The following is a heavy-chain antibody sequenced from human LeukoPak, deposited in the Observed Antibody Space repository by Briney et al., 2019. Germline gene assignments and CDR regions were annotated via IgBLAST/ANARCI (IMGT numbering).Heavy chain of an antibody. CDR1: GGPFSGYY. D-gene: IGHD3-22*01. Sequence: KPSETLSLTCAVYGGPFSGYYWSWIRQPPGKGVGWIGEINHSGSTNYNPSLKSRVTISVDTSKNQFSLKLSSVTAADTAVYYCARANYYDSSGYSYWGQGTLVTVSS. CDR2: INHSGST. V-gene: IGHV4-34*01. J-gene: IGHJ4*02. CDR3: ARANYYDSSGYSY.